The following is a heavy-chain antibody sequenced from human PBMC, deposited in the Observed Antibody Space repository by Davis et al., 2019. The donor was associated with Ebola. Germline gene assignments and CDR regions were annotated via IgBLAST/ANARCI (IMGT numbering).Heavy chain of an antibody. J-gene: IGHJ4*02. CDR2: ISSSSSTI. V-gene: IGHV3-48*04. D-gene: IGHD3-10*01. Sequence: GESLKISCAASGFTFSSYSMNWVRQAPGKGLEWVSYISSSSSTIYYADSVKGRFTISRDNAKNSLYLQMNSLRAEDTAVYYCARVGNYGYYWGQGTLVTVSS. CDR1: GFTFSSYS. CDR3: ARVGNYGYY.